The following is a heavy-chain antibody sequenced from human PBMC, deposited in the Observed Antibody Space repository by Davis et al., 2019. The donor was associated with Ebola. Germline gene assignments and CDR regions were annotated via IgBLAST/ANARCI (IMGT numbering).Heavy chain of an antibody. Sequence: PGGSLRLSCAASGFTFSSYGMSWVRRAPGKGLEWVSTLSPSGGSTYYADSVKGRFTISRDNSKNTVYLQMNNLRAEDTAVYYCAKGASGWSLSKRALFDYWGQGSLVTVSS. J-gene: IGHJ4*02. CDR3: AKGASGWSLSKRALFDY. V-gene: IGHV3-23*01. CDR1: GFTFSSYG. D-gene: IGHD6-19*01. CDR2: LSPSGGST.